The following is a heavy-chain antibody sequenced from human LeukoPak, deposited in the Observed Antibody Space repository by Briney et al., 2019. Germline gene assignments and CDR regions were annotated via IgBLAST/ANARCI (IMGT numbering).Heavy chain of an antibody. V-gene: IGHV4-39*01. CDR1: GGSVSSTIYY. J-gene: IGHJ4*02. D-gene: IGHD5-24*01. CDR2: IYYSGST. CDR3: VEMTTRWYFDY. Sequence: SETLSLTCTVSGGSVSSTIYYWGWIRQPPGKGLEWIGSIYYSGSTYYNPSLKGRVTMSVDTSKNQFSLKLSSVTAADTAVYYCVEMTTRWYFDYWGQGTLATVSS.